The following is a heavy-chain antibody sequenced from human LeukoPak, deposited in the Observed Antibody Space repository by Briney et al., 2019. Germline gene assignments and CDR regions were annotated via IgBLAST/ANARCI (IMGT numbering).Heavy chain of an antibody. CDR2: ISGSGGIT. V-gene: IGHV3-23*01. J-gene: IGHJ4*02. CDR1: GITFSSYA. Sequence: GGSLRLSCAVSGITFSSYALSWVRQAPGKGLKWVSAISGSGGITYYADSVRGRFTISRDNSKNTLYLQMNSLGAEDTAVFYCTTSPSFGSSWYTFNYWGQGTLVTVSS. D-gene: IGHD6-13*01. CDR3: TTSPSFGSSWYTFNY.